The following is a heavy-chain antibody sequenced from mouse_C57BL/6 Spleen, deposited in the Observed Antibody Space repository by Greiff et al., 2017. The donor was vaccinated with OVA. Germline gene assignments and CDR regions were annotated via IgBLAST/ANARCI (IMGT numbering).Heavy chain of an antibody. V-gene: IGHV5-9*01. Sequence: EVQVVESGGGLVKPGGSLKLSCAASGFTFSSYTMSWVRQTPEKRLEWVATISGGGGNTYYPDSVKGRFTISRDNAKNTLYLQMSSLRSEDTALYYCARHPRSNYYAMDYWGQGTSVTVSS. CDR2: ISGGGGNT. J-gene: IGHJ4*01. CDR3: ARHPRSNYYAMDY. CDR1: GFTFSSYT. D-gene: IGHD2-5*01.